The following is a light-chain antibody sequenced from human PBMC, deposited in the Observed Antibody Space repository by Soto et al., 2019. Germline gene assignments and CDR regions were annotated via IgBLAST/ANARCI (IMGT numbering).Light chain of an antibody. Sequence: QSVLTQPPSASGSPGQSVTISCTGTGTDVGAYNYVSWYQQHPGKAPKLIIYEVTKWPSGVPDRFSGSKSGNTASLTVSGLQAEDEADYYCSSYAGSNIVVFVGGTKLTVL. V-gene: IGLV2-8*01. J-gene: IGLJ2*01. CDR2: EVT. CDR3: SSYAGSNIVV. CDR1: GTDVGAYNY.